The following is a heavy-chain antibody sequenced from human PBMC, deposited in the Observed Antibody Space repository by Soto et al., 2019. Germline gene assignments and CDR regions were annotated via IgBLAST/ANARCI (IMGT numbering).Heavy chain of an antibody. CDR3: ARAAPLKNWFDP. CDR1: GYTFTGYY. D-gene: IGHD6-6*01. V-gene: IGHV1-2*02. Sequence: ASVKVSCKASGYTFTGYYMHWVRQAPGQGLEWMGWINPNSGGTNYAQKFQGRVTMTRDTSISTAYMELSRLRSDDTAVYYCARAAPLKNWFDPWGQGTLVTVSS. CDR2: INPNSGGT. J-gene: IGHJ5*02.